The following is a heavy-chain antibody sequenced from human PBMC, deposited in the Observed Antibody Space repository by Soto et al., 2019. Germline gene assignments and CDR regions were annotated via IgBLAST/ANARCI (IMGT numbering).Heavy chain of an antibody. CDR2: ISGSGGST. Sequence: GGSLRLSCAASGFTFSSYAMSWVRQAPGKGLEWVSAISGSGGSTYYADSVKGRFTISRDNSKNTLYLQMNSLRAEDTAVYYCAKGLTYYYGSGSRYYFDYWGQGTLVTVSS. CDR1: GFTFSSYA. CDR3: AKGLTYYYGSGSRYYFDY. D-gene: IGHD3-10*01. J-gene: IGHJ4*02. V-gene: IGHV3-23*01.